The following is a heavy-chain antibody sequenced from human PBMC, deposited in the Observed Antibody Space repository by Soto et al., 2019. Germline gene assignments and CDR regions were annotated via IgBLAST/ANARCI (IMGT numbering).Heavy chain of an antibody. CDR1: GYTFTDYG. V-gene: IGHV1-18*01. J-gene: IGHJ4*02. CDR2: INAYRGNT. D-gene: IGHD6-19*01. CDR3: VRGGPVAGPTSSEAYHPFDF. Sequence: AASVKVSCKASGYTFTDYGITWVRQAPGQGLEWVGWINAYRGNTNYAQKLQGRVTMTTDTSTSTAYMELTSLRSDDTAVYYCVRGGPVAGPTSSEAYHPFDFWGQGTLVTVSS.